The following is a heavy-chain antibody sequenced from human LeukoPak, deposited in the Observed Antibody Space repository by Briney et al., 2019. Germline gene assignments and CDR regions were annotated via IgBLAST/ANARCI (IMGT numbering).Heavy chain of an antibody. D-gene: IGHD5-18*01. J-gene: IGHJ4*02. CDR2: ISWNSGSI. CDR3: AKDTSDTAMVRAFDY. Sequence: PGRSLRLSCAASGFTFDDYAMHWVRQAPGKGLEWVSGISWNSGSIGYADSVKGRFTISRDNAKNSLYLQMNSLRAEDTALYYCAKDTSDTAMVRAFDYWGQGTLVTVSS. CDR1: GFTFDDYA. V-gene: IGHV3-9*01.